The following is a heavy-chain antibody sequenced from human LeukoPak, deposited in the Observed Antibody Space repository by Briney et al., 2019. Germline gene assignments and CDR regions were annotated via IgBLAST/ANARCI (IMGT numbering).Heavy chain of an antibody. V-gene: IGHV3-74*01. J-gene: IGHJ6*03. CDR3: ATGATTYYYYYMDV. D-gene: IGHD1-26*01. CDR1: GLTFSSYW. Sequence: TGGSLRLSCAASGLTFSSYWMHWVRQAPGKGLVWVSRINSDGSSTSYADSVKGRFTISRDNAKNTLYLQMNSLRAEDTAVYYCATGATTYYYYYMDVWGKGTTVTVSS. CDR2: INSDGSST.